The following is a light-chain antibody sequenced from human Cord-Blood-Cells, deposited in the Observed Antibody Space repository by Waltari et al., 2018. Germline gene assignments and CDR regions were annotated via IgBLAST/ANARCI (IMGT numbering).Light chain of an antibody. Sequence: QSALTQPASVSGSPGQSITISRTGTSSDVGGYNYVSWYQQHPGKAHTLMIYDGSNRPSGVSNRFSGSKSGNTASLTISGLQAEDEADYYCSSYTSSSRVFGGGTKLTVL. CDR1: SSDVGGYNY. CDR3: SSYTSSSRV. CDR2: DGS. J-gene: IGLJ2*01. V-gene: IGLV2-14*01.